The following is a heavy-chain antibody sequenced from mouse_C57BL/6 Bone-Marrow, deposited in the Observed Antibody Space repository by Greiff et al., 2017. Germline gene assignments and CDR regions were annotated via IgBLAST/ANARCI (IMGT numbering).Heavy chain of an antibody. D-gene: IGHD1-1*01. J-gene: IGHJ2*01. V-gene: IGHV1-81*01. Sequence: VQVVESGAELARPGASVKLSCKASGYTFTSYGISWVKQSTGQGLEWIGEIYPRSGSTYYTEKFQGQATLTADKSSSTEYMELRSLTSEDSAVYFCARALITTVVAGDYWGQGTTLTVSS. CDR2: IYPRSGST. CDR1: GYTFTSYG. CDR3: ARALITTVVAGDY.